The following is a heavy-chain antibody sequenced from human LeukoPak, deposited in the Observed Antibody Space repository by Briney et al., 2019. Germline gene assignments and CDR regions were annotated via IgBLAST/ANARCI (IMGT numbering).Heavy chain of an antibody. CDR3: AKESTWGVVVIAIPSYFDY. CDR2: ISVSGGST. V-gene: IGHV3-23*01. CDR1: GFTFSSYA. J-gene: IGHJ4*02. Sequence: GGSLRLSCAASGFTFSSYAMSWVRQAPGKGLEWVSAISVSGGSTYYADAVKGRFTISRDNSKNTLYLQMNSLRAEDTAVYYCAKESTWGVVVIAIPSYFDYWGQGTLVTVSS. D-gene: IGHD2-21*01.